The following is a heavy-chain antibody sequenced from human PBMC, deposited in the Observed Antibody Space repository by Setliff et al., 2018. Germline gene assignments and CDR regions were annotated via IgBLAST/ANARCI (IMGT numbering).Heavy chain of an antibody. CDR2: IYTRGST. J-gene: IGHJ4*02. CDR1: GGSISEPNYY. CDR3: ASAEVVVAP. D-gene: IGHD2-15*01. Sequence: TLSLTCTVSGGSISEPNYYWSWIRQPVGKGLEWIGHIYTRGSTNYNPSLRTRVSISVDTSASTVYMELSSLRYEDTAVYYCASAEVVVAPWGQGTLVTVSS. V-gene: IGHV4-61*09.